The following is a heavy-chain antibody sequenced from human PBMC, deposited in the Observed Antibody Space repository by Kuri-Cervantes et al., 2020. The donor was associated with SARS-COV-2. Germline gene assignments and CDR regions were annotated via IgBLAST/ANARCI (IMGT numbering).Heavy chain of an antibody. Sequence: GGSLRLSCVGSGFTFSTSAMNWVRQAPGKGLEWVSVINFNGRDTFYADSVKGRFTISRDNSKDTVYLQLHSLRAEDTAIYFCAKGLTPTPPTRYYDSWGPGTRVTVSS. CDR2: INFNGRDT. CDR3: AKGLTPTPPTRYYDS. J-gene: IGHJ5*01. D-gene: IGHD2-15*01. CDR1: GFTFSTSA. V-gene: IGHV3-23*05.